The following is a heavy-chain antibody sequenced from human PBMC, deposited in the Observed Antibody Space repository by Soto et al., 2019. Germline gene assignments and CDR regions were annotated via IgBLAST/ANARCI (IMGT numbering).Heavy chain of an antibody. CDR2: IYYSGST. Sequence: SETLSLTCTVSGGSISSYYWSWIRQPPGKGLEWIGYIYYSGSTNYNPSLKSRVTISVDTSKNQFSLKLSSVTAADTAVYYCARWDYYDSSVFDYWGQGTLVTVS. CDR3: ARWDYYDSSVFDY. D-gene: IGHD3-22*01. J-gene: IGHJ4*02. V-gene: IGHV4-59*08. CDR1: GGSISSYY.